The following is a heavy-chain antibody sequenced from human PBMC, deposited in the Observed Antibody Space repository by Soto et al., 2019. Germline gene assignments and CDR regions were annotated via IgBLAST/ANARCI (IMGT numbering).Heavy chain of an antibody. CDR1: SGSISSSNW. J-gene: IGHJ3*02. CDR2: IYHSGST. Sequence: QVQLQESGPGLVKPSGTLSLTCAVSSGSISSSNWWSWVRQPPGKGLERIGEIYHSGSTNYNPSLKSRVTISVDKSKNQFSLKLSSVTAADTAVYYCASARGTVVPAARGEAFDIWGQGAMVPVSS. CDR3: ASARGTVVPAARGEAFDI. D-gene: IGHD2-2*01. V-gene: IGHV4-4*02.